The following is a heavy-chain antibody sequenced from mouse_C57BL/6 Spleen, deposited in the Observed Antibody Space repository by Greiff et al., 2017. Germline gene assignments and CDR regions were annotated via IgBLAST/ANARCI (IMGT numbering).Heavy chain of an antibody. CDR1: GFNIKDDY. CDR3: TTPRDY. V-gene: IGHV14-4*01. CDR2: IVPENGDT. J-gene: IGHJ4*01. Sequence: EVQLQQSGAELVRPGASVKLSCTASGFNIKDDYMHWVNQRPEQGLEWIGGIVPENGDTEDASKFQGRATITADTACNTAYLQLSSLTSDDTAVYYCTTPRDYWGQGASVTVSS.